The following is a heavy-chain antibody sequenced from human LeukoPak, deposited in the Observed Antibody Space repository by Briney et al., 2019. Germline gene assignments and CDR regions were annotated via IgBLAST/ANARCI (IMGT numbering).Heavy chain of an antibody. CDR2: ISSSSSYI. V-gene: IGHV3-21*01. Sequence: GGSLRLSCAASGFTFSSYSMNWVRQAPGKGLEWVSSISSSSSYIYYADSVKGRFTISRDNAKNSLYLQMNSLRAEDTAVYYCARHGAAAGYDAFDIWGQGTMVTVSS. D-gene: IGHD6-13*01. CDR3: ARHGAAAGYDAFDI. CDR1: GFTFSSYS. J-gene: IGHJ3*02.